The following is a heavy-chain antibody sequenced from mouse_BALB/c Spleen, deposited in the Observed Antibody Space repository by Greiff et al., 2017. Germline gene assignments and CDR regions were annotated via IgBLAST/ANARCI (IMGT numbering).Heavy chain of an antibody. CDR1: GYTFTTYP. CDR2: FHPYNDDT. Sequence: VQLQQSGAELVKPGASVKMSCKAFGYTFTTYPIEWMKQNPGKSLEWIGNFHPYNDDTKYNEKFKGKAKLTVEKSSSTVYLELRRLASDDSADCDCAGDGYDGGLAYWGQGTLVTVSA. J-gene: IGHJ3*01. D-gene: IGHD2-2*01. CDR3: AGDGYDGGLAY. V-gene: IGHV1-47*01.